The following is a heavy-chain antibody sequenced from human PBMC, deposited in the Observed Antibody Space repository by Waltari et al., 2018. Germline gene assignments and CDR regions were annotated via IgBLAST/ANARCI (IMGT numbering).Heavy chain of an antibody. J-gene: IGHJ4*02. Sequence: QVQLVESGGGVVQPGRSLRLSCAASGFTFSSYAMHWVRQAPGKELEWVAVISYDGSNKYYADSVKGRFTSSRDNSKNTLYLQMNSLRAEDTAVYYCARVDYYDSTGYWGQGTLVTVSS. CDR2: ISYDGSNK. V-gene: IGHV3-30-3*01. D-gene: IGHD3-22*01. CDR1: GFTFSSYA. CDR3: ARVDYYDSTGY.